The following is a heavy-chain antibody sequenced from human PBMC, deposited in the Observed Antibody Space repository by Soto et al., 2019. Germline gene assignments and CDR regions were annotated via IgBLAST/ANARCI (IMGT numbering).Heavy chain of an antibody. CDR3: AKHGAVVGDFGH. D-gene: IGHD2-21*02. Sequence: EVQLLESGGGSVQPGGSLRLSCAASGFSFSTYAMRWVRQAPGKGLEWVSGISSSGGSTYYADSVKGRFTMSRDNSKNTLYLQLNSLRAEDTAVYYCAKHGAVVGDFGHWGQGTLVTVSS. J-gene: IGHJ4*02. CDR2: ISSSGGST. CDR1: GFSFSTYA. V-gene: IGHV3-23*01.